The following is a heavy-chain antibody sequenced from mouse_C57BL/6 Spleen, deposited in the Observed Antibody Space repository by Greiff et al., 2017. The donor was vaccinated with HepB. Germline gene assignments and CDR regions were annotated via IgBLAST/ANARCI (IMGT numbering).Heavy chain of an antibody. CDR3: AISRDGYYYYFDY. J-gene: IGHJ2*01. V-gene: IGHV1-74*01. Sequence: QVQLQQPGAELVKPGASVKVSCKASGYTFTSYWMHWVKQRPGQGLEWIGRIHPSDSDTNYNQKFKGKATLTVDKSSSTANMQLSSLTSEDSAVYYCAISRDGYYYYFDYWGQGTTLTVSS. CDR2: IHPSDSDT. D-gene: IGHD2-3*01. CDR1: GYTFTSYW.